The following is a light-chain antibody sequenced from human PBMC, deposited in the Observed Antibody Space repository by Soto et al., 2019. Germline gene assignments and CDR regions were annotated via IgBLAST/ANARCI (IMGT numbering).Light chain of an antibody. CDR1: QGISSY. V-gene: IGKV1-9*01. J-gene: IGKJ2*01. Sequence: IPLTQSPSSLSASVGDRVTITCRASQGISSYLACYQQKPGKAPKFLIYAASTLQRGVPSRFSGSGSGTDFTLTISSLQPEDFATYFCQQLNSYPPTFGQGTELEIK. CDR3: QQLNSYPPT. CDR2: AAS.